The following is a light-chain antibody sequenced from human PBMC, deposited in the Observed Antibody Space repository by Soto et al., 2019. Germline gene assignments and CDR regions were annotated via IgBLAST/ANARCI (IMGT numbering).Light chain of an antibody. CDR2: GAS. CDR3: QQYGSSQIT. V-gene: IGKV3-20*01. Sequence: EIVLTQSPVTMYLPPGERGTLSCRASQSVSSSLAWYQQKPGQAPRLLIYGASTMATGIPDRFSGSGSGTDFTLTISRLEPEDFAVYYCQQYGSSQITFGQGTRLDIK. J-gene: IGKJ5*01. CDR1: QSVSSS.